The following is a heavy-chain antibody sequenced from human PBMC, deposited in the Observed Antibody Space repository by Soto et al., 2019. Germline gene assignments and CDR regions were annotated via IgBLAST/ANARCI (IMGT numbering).Heavy chain of an antibody. CDR2: VSASGLNT. Sequence: GGSLRLSCAASGFTFSTYAMAWVRQAPGKGLEWVSGVSASGLNTDYADPVKGRFYISRDNSKNTVSLHMNSLRAEDTALYYCTGGQDNLAVNFDYWGQGTPVTVSS. CDR1: GFTFSTYA. V-gene: IGHV3-23*01. CDR3: TGGQDNLAVNFDY. D-gene: IGHD1-1*01. J-gene: IGHJ4*02.